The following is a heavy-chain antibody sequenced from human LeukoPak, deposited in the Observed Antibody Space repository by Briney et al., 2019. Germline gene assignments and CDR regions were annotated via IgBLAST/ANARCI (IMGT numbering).Heavy chain of an antibody. D-gene: IGHD6-19*01. J-gene: IGHJ4*02. Sequence: SETLSLTCTVSGGSISSSPYSWAWIRQPPGKGLEWIGIIYYSGNTYYSPSLKSRVTISVDTSKNQFSLKLTSVIAADTAVYYCVTYSTGWYYFDYWGQGTLVTVSS. CDR1: GGSISSSPYS. V-gene: IGHV4-39*07. CDR3: VTYSTGWYYFDY. CDR2: IYYSGNT.